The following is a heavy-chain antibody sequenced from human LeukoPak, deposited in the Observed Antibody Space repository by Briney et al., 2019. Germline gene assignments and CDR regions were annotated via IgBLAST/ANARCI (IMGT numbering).Heavy chain of an antibody. J-gene: IGHJ4*02. CDR2: IHPRGGST. CDR3: ATGTVGSAWKY. D-gene: IGHD1-1*01. CDR1: GYTFTNYY. V-gene: IGHV1-46*01. Sequence: ASVKVSCKASGYTFTNYYMHWVRQATGQGLEWMGMIHPRGGSTNYAREFQDRVTMTRDTSTSTVYMDLSRLRSEDTAVYYCATGTVGSAWKYWGQGTLVTVSS.